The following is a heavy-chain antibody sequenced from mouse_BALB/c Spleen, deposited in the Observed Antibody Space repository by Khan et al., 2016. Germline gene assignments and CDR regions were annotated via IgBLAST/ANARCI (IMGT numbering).Heavy chain of an antibody. V-gene: IGHV1-87*01. J-gene: IGHJ2*01. CDR2: IYPGDGDT. D-gene: IGHD1-1*01. Sequence: QVQLKQSGAELARPGASVKLSCKASAYTFTSYWMQWVKQRPGQGLEWIGAIYPGDGDTRYTQKFKGKATLTADKSSSTAYMQLSSLASEDSAVYYCASYYGSSYDYFDYWGQGTTLTVSS. CDR1: AYTFTSYW. CDR3: ASYYGSSYDYFDY.